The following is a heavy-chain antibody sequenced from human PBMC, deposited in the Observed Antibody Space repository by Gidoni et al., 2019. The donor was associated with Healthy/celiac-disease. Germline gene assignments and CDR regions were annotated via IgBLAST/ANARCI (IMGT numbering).Heavy chain of an antibody. J-gene: IGHJ3*02. CDR1: GFTFSSYS. V-gene: IGHV3-21*01. CDR3: ARGSQYYYDSSGYGAFDI. CDR2: ISSSSSYI. D-gene: IGHD3-22*01. Sequence: AASGFTFSSYSMNWVRQAPGKGLEWVSSISSSSSYIYYADSVKGRFTISRDNAKNSLYLQMNSLRAEDTAVYYCARGSQYYYDSSGYGAFDIWGQGTMVTVSS.